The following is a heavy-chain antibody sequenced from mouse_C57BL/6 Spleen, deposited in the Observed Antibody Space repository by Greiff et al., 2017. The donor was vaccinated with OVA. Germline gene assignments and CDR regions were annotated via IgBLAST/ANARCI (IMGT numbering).Heavy chain of an antibody. D-gene: IGHD4-1*01. V-gene: IGHV1-26*01. CDR3: ARIGTRYFDV. CDR1: GYTFTDYY. Sequence: EVQLQQSGPELVKPGASVKISCKASGYTFTDYYMNWVKQSHGKSLEWIGDINPNNGGTSYNQKFKGKATLTVDKSSSTAYMELRSLTSEDSAVYYCARIGTRYFDVWGTGTTVTVSS. J-gene: IGHJ1*03. CDR2: INPNNGGT.